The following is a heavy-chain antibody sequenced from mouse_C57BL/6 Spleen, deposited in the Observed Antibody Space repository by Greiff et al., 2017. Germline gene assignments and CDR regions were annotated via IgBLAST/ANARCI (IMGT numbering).Heavy chain of an antibody. CDR1: GYTFTSYW. D-gene: IGHD2-5*01. Sequence: QVQLQQPGAELVRPGSSVKLSCKASGYTFTSYWMHWVKQRPIQGLEWIGNIDPSDSETHYNQKFKDKATLTVDKSSSTAYMQLSSLTSEDSAVYYCARWESNSYFDYWGQGTTLPGSS. V-gene: IGHV1-52*01. J-gene: IGHJ2*01. CDR3: ARWESNSYFDY. CDR2: IDPSDSET.